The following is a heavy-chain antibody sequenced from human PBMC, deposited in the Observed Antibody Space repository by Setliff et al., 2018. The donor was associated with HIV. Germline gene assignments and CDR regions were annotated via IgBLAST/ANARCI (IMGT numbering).Heavy chain of an antibody. CDR2: INHSGST. CDR1: GGSFSGYS. Sequence: KTSETLSLTCAVYGGSFSGYSWGWIRQPPGKGLEWIGEINHSGSTSYNPSLKSRVTISVDTSKRQFSLNLTSVTAADTAVYYCARGPPAEDYYYYMDVWDKGTTVTVSS. CDR3: ARGPPAEDYYYYMDV. V-gene: IGHV4-34*01. J-gene: IGHJ6*03.